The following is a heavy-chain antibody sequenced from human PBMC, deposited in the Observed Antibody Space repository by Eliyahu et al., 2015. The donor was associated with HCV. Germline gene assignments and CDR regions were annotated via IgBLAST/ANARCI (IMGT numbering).Heavy chain of an antibody. J-gene: IGHJ4*02. Sequence: EVQLVESGGGLVKPGGSLRLSCAASGFIFINAYLGWVRQAPGKGLEWVGRIKSKTDGGTTDYAAPVKGRFTISRDASKNIVYLQMDSLKIEDTAMYYCTTDRGIAVRPLFDYWGQGTLVTVSS. CDR1: GFIFINAY. D-gene: IGHD6-6*01. V-gene: IGHV3-15*01. CDR2: IKSKTDGGTT. CDR3: TTDRGIAVRPLFDY.